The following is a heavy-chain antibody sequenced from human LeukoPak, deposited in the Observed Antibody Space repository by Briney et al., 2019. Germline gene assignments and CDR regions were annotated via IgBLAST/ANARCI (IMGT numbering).Heavy chain of an antibody. V-gene: IGHV3-64*01. CDR3: ARDGSSGGLLWFGELSH. CDR2: ISSNGGST. CDR1: GFTFSSYA. Sequence: GGSPRLSCAASGFTFSSYAMHWVRQAPGKGLEYVSAISSNGGSTYYANSVKGRFTISRDNSKNTLYLQMGSLRAEDMAVYYCARDGSSGGLLWFGELSHWGQGTLVTVSS. D-gene: IGHD3-10*01. J-gene: IGHJ4*02.